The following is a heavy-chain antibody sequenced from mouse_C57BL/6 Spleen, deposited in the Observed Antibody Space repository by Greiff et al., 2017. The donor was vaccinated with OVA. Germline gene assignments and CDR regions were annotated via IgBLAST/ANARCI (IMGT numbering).Heavy chain of an antibody. Sequence: QVQLQQSGAELVRPGTSVKMSCKASGYTFTNYWIGWAKQRPGHGLEWIGDIYPGGGYTNYNEKFKGKATLTADKSSSTAYMQFSSLTSEDSAIYYGARSLLRGAMDCWGQGTSVTVSS. D-gene: IGHD1-1*01. CDR3: ARSLLRGAMDC. CDR1: GYTFTNYW. V-gene: IGHV1-63*01. J-gene: IGHJ4*01. CDR2: IYPGGGYT.